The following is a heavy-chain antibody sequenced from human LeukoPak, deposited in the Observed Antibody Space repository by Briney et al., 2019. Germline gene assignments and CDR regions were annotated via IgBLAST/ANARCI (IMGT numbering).Heavy chain of an antibody. CDR2: ISYDGSNK. CDR3: ARGGGLGVVVRTAKTFDI. V-gene: IGHV3-30-3*01. J-gene: IGHJ3*02. Sequence: PGRSLRLSCAASGFTFSSYAMHWVRQAPGKGLEWVAVISYDGSNKYYADSVKGRFTISRDNSKNTLYLQMNSLRAEDTAVYYCARGGGLGVVVRTAKTFDIWGQGTMVTVSS. CDR1: GFTFSSYA. D-gene: IGHD3-22*01.